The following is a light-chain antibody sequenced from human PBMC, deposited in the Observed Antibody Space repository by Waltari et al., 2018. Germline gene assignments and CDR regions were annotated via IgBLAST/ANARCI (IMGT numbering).Light chain of an antibody. CDR1: KGISSW. V-gene: IGKV1-12*01. J-gene: IGKJ1*01. CDR3: QQSNSFPWT. Sequence: DIQMTQFPSSVSASVGDRVTITCRASKGISSWLDWYQQKPGKAPKLLIYAASLLQSGVPSRFSGSGSGTDFSLTISSLQPEDFATYYCQQSNSFPWTFGQGTKVEIK. CDR2: AAS.